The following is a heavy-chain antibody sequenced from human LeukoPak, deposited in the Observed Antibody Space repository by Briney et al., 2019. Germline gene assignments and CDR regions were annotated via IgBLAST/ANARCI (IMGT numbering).Heavy chain of an antibody. CDR3: TRGSIAYYYMDV. CDR2: IYYSGST. D-gene: IGHD3-22*01. CDR1: GGSISSYY. Sequence: SETLSLTCTVSGGSISSYYWSWIRQPPGKGLEWIGNIYYSGSTNYNPSLKSRVTISVDTSKNQFSLKLSSVTAADTAVYYCTRGSIAYYYMDVWGKGTSVTISS. V-gene: IGHV4-59*01. J-gene: IGHJ6*03.